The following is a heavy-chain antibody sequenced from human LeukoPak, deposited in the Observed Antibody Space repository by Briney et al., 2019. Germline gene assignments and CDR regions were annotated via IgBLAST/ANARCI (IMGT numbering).Heavy chain of an antibody. Sequence: ASVKVSCKASGDTFTSYGISWVRQAPGQGLEWMGWISAYNGNTNYAQKLQGRVTMTTDTSTSTAYMELRSLRSDDTAVYYCAGVRAGLLSFDPWGQGTLVTVSS. CDR1: GDTFTSYG. CDR3: AGVRAGLLSFDP. J-gene: IGHJ5*02. CDR2: ISAYNGNT. V-gene: IGHV1-18*01.